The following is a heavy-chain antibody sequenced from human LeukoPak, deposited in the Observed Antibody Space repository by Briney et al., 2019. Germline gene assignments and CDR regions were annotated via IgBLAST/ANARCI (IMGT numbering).Heavy chain of an antibody. CDR1: GFTFSSYV. CDR2: ISGSGGST. CDR3: AKGGYTQMDYGMDV. V-gene: IGHV3-23*01. J-gene: IGHJ6*04. D-gene: IGHD5-18*01. Sequence: GGSLRLSCAASGFTFSSYVMSWVRQAPGKGLEWVSTISGSGGSTYYADSVKGRFTISRDNSKNTLYLQMNSLRAEDTAVYYCAKGGYTQMDYGMDVWGKGTTVTVSS.